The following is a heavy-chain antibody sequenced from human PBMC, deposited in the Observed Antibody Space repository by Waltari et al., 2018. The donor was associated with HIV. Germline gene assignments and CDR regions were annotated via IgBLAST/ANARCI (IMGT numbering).Heavy chain of an antibody. CDR2: MFYSGFT. CDR1: GGSITSGNNY. J-gene: IGHJ6*02. Sequence: QLQLQESGPGMVTPSETLSLTCIVSGGSITSGNNYWSWIRLAPGKGPEWIGFMFYSGFTKHNPSLQSRVTMAVDASKNQFSLTVHSVTAADAAIYYCAKSPGYCSAGDCHLYGLDVWGLGTTVTVSS. V-gene: IGHV4-61*01. D-gene: IGHD2-15*01. CDR3: AKSPGYCSAGDCHLYGLDV.